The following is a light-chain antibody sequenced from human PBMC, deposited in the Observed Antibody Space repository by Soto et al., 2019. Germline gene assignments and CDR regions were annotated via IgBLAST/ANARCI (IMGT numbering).Light chain of an antibody. CDR2: AAS. CDR3: QQTNSFPIT. J-gene: IGKJ5*01. CDR1: QGINSW. Sequence: DIQMTQSPSSVSASVVDRVTITFRASQGINSWLAWYQQKPGKALKLLIYAASSLQSGVPSRFSGSGSGTDFTLTISSLQPEDFATYYCQQTNSFPITFGQGTRLEIK. V-gene: IGKV1-12*01.